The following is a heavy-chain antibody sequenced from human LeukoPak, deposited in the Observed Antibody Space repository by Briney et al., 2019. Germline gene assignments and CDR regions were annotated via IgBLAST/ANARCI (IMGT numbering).Heavy chain of an antibody. V-gene: IGHV3-74*01. Sequence: PGGSLRLSCAASGFTFSTYWMHWVRQAPGKGLVWVSRISSDGSSTNYADPVKGRFTISRDNAKNTLYLQMDSLRAEDTAVYFCSRDREQQPTFDYWGLGTLVTVSS. D-gene: IGHD6-13*01. CDR2: ISSDGSST. CDR1: GFTFSTYW. CDR3: SRDREQQPTFDY. J-gene: IGHJ4*02.